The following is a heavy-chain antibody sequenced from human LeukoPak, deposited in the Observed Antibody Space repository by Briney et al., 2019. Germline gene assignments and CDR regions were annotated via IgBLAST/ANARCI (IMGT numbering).Heavy chain of an antibody. D-gene: IGHD5-24*01. CDR3: ARIRDAYNYSYYFAT. V-gene: IGHV4-31*03. J-gene: IGHJ4*02. CDR1: GGSISSGGYY. CDR2: IYYSGST. Sequence: SETLSLTCTVSGGSISSGGYYWSWIRQHPGKGLEWIGYIYYSGSTYYNPSLRSRVTISVDTSKNQFSLRLSSVTAADTAVYYCARIRDAYNYSYYFATGAREPWSPSPQ.